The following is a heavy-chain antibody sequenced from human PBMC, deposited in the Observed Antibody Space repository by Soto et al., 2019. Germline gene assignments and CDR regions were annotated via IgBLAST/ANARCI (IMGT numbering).Heavy chain of an antibody. CDR3: ATSFITTIGTTA. J-gene: IGHJ4*02. D-gene: IGHD1-1*01. V-gene: IGHV3-48*01. CDR2: ISSSSTTI. Sequence: EVQLVESGGGLVQPGGSLRLSCEASGFTFSNFGINWVRQAPGKGLEWVSHISSSSTTIYYAESVKGRFTISRYNAKNSLYLQMSSLRGEDTAVYYCATSFITTIGTTAWGQGTLVTVSS. CDR1: GFTFSNFG.